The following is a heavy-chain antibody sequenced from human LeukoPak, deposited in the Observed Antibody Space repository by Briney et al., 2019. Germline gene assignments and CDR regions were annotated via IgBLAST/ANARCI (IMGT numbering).Heavy chain of an antibody. J-gene: IGHJ4*02. V-gene: IGHV1-2*02. CDR2: IYPKSGST. D-gene: IGHD4-11*01. CDR1: RYTFTAYF. Sequence: ASVKVSCKASRYTFTAYFMHGVGQAAGQGLECMGWIYPKSGSTKYAPKFQCGVDIPRDTSIRTAYLELSSLRSDDTAVYYCAREHMTRETLDYWGQGTLVTVS. CDR3: AREHMTRETLDY.